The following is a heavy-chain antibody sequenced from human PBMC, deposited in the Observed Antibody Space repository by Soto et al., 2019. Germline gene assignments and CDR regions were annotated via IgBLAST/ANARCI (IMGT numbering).Heavy chain of an antibody. V-gene: IGHV1-8*01. CDR3: ARGRFRRTWFDP. CDR2: MNPDSGNT. J-gene: IGHJ5*02. D-gene: IGHD3-16*01. CDR1: GYTFTNYD. Sequence: QVQLVQSGAEVKKPGASVKVSCKASGYTFTNYDIHWVRQATGQGLEWMGWMNPDSGNTGQSKQFQGRVTMTRDTSISTAYMEMSSLRFEDTAVYYCARGRFRRTWFDPWGQGTLFTVSS.